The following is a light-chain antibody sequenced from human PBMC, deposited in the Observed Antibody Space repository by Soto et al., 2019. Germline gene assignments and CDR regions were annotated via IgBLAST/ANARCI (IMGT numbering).Light chain of an antibody. CDR2: SND. V-gene: IGLV1-44*01. CDR1: SSNIASNT. CDR3: ASWDDSLNGHV. Sequence: QSVLTQPPSASGTPGQGVTGSCSVSSSNIASNTVNWYQQLPGTAPKLLIYSNDQRPSGVPDRFSASKSGTSASLAISGLQSEDEADYYCASWDDSLNGHVFGTGTKVTVL. J-gene: IGLJ1*01.